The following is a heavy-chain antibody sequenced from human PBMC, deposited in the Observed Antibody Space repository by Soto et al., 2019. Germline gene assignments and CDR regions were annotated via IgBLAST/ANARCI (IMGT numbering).Heavy chain of an antibody. Sequence: PSETLSLTCAISGDSVSSNSAARNWIRQSPSRGLEWLGRTYYRSKWYNDYAVSVKSRITINPDTSKNQFSLQLNSVTPEDTAVYYCARGDSSIAGPLDAFDIWGQGTMVTVS. CDR2: TYYRSKWYN. CDR1: GDSVSSNSAA. J-gene: IGHJ3*02. CDR3: ARGDSSIAGPLDAFDI. V-gene: IGHV6-1*01. D-gene: IGHD6-6*01.